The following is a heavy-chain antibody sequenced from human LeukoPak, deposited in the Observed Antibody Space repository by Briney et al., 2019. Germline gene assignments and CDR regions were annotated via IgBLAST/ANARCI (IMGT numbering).Heavy chain of an antibody. J-gene: IGHJ4*02. CDR3: VKLRGGWFGDF. CDR2: ISENGDT. CDR1: GFTFSTYA. D-gene: IGHD3-10*01. Sequence: PGGSLRLSCAVSGFTFSTYAMTWVRQAPGKGLKWVSAISENGDTYYVDSVKGRFTISRDFSKNTLYLHINSLRAEDTAVYYCVKLRGGWFGDFWGQGTLVTVSA. V-gene: IGHV3-23*01.